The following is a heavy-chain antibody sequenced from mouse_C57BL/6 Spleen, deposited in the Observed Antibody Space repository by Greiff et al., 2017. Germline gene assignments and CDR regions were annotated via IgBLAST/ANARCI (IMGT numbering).Heavy chain of an antibody. V-gene: IGHV1-69*01. J-gene: IGHJ3*01. D-gene: IGHD1-1*01. CDR2: IDPSDSYT. CDR3: ARQHYGSSWFAY. Sequence: QVQLKQPGAELVMPGASVKLSCKASGYTFTSYWMHWVKQRPGQGLEWIGEIDPSDSYTNYNQKFKGKSTLTVAKSSRTAYMQLSSLTSEESAVYYCARQHYGSSWFAYWGQGTLVTVAA. CDR1: GYTFTSYW.